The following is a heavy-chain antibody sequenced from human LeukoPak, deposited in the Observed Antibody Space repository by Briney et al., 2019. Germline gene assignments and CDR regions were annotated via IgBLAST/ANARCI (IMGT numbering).Heavy chain of an antibody. Sequence: GGSLRLSCAASGFTFSSYWMSWVRQAPGKGLEWVANIKQDGSEKYYVDSVKGRFTISRDNAKNSLYLQMNSLRAEDTAVYYCARSTYYYDSSGYYWGQGTLVTVSS. V-gene: IGHV3-7*01. CDR1: GFTFSSYW. D-gene: IGHD3-22*01. CDR3: ARSTYYYDSSGYY. J-gene: IGHJ4*02. CDR2: IKQDGSEK.